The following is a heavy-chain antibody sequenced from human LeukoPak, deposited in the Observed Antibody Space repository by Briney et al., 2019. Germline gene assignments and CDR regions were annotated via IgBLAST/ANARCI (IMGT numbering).Heavy chain of an antibody. D-gene: IGHD6-13*01. Sequence: GASVKVSCKASGYTFTGYYMHWVRQAPGQGLEWTGWINPNSGGTNYAQKFQGRVTMTRDTSISTAYMELSRLRSDDTAVYYCARDAAAGTSPYYYYYYMDVWGKGTTVTVSS. CDR2: INPNSGGT. CDR3: ARDAAAGTSPYYYYYYMDV. V-gene: IGHV1-2*02. J-gene: IGHJ6*03. CDR1: GYTFTGYY.